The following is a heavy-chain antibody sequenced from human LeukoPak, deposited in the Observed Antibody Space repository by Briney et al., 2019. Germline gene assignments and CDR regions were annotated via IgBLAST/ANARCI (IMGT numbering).Heavy chain of an antibody. V-gene: IGHV3-30-3*01. D-gene: IGHD3-10*01. J-gene: IGHJ4*02. CDR2: ISYDGSNK. Sequence: GRSLRLSCAASGFTFSSYAMHWVRQAPGKGLEWVAVISYDGSNKYYADSVKGRFTISGDNSKNTLYLQMNSLRAEDTAVYYCARELVRGVMYGGFDYWGQGALVTVSS. CDR1: GFTFSSYA. CDR3: ARELVRGVMYGGFDY.